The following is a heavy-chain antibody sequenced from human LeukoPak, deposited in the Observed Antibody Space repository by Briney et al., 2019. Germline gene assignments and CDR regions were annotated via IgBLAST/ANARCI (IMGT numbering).Heavy chain of an antibody. CDR2: INHSGST. D-gene: IGHD6-13*01. CDR3: ASGYSSSWYSDYYYGMDV. V-gene: IGHV4-34*01. CDR1: GGSFSGYY. Sequence: SETLSLTCAVYGGSFSGYYWSWIRQPPGKGLEWIGEINHSGSTNYNPSLKSRVTISVDTSKNQFSLKLSSVTAADTAVYYCASGYSSSWYSDYYYGMDVWGQGTTVTVSS. J-gene: IGHJ6*02.